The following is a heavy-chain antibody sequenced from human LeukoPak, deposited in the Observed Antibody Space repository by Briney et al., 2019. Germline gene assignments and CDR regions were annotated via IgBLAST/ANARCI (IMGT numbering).Heavy chain of an antibody. D-gene: IGHD3-10*01. CDR1: GFNLRNYD. CDR2: IWDDGTNK. V-gene: IGHV3-33*01. J-gene: IGHJ2*01. Sequence: PGRSLRLSCAVSGFNLRNYDMDWVRQVPGKGLEWVAVIWDDGTNKYYAESVKGRFTISRDDSKKMLYLQMNSLKDEDTAVYYCARERGGQDWDFGLWGRGTLVTVSS. CDR3: ARERGGQDWDFGL.